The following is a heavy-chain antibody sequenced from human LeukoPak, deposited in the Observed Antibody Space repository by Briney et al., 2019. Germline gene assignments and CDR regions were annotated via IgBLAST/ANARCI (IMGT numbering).Heavy chain of an antibody. J-gene: IGHJ4*02. CDR3: ARGPGTYYFDY. D-gene: IGHD3-10*01. Sequence: SETLSLTCTVSGGSISSYYWSWIRQPPGKGLEWIGEVNHSGSTNYNPSLKSRVTISVDTSKNQFSLKLSSVTAADTAVYYCARGPGTYYFDYWGQGTLVTVSS. V-gene: IGHV4-34*01. CDR1: GGSISSYY. CDR2: VNHSGST.